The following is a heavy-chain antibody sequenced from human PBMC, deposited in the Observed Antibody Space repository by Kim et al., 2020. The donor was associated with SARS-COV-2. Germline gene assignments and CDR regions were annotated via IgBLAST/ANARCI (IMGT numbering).Heavy chain of an antibody. CDR2: ISGSGGST. J-gene: IGHJ3*02. Sequence: GGSLRLSCAASGFTFSSYAMSWVRQAPGKGLEWVSAISGSGGSTYYADSVKGRFTISRDNSKNTLYLQMNSLRAEDTAVYYCAKGSLWFGEFHCDAFDIWGPGTMVTVSS. CDR3: AKGSLWFGEFHCDAFDI. D-gene: IGHD3-10*01. CDR1: GFTFSSYA. V-gene: IGHV3-23*01.